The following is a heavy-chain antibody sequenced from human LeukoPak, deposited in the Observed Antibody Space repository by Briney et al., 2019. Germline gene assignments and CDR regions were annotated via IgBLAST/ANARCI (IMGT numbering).Heavy chain of an antibody. CDR1: GYSFTNYW. J-gene: IGHJ4*02. CDR2: IFPGDSDT. D-gene: IGHD3-10*01. V-gene: IGHV5-51*01. Sequence: GESLKISCKGPGYSFTNYWIGWVRQMPGKGLEWMGFIFPGDSDTRYSPSFQGQVTISADKSITTAYLQWSSLKASDTAMYYCARLQSGSYYRTVLDYWGQGTLVTVSS. CDR3: ARLQSGSYYRTVLDY.